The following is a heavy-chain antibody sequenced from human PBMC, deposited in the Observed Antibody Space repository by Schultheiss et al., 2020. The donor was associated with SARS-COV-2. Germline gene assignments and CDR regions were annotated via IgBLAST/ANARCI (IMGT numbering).Heavy chain of an antibody. CDR3: AREVTDYYDSSGYYCYFDL. Sequence: SQTLSLTCTVSGYSISSGYYWGWIRQPPGKGLEWIGSIYHSGSTYYNPSLKSRVTISVDTSKNQFSLKLSSVTAADTAVYYCAREVTDYYDSSGYYCYFDLWGRGTLVTVSS. CDR2: IYHSGST. CDR1: GYSISSGYY. V-gene: IGHV4-38-2*02. J-gene: IGHJ2*01. D-gene: IGHD3-22*01.